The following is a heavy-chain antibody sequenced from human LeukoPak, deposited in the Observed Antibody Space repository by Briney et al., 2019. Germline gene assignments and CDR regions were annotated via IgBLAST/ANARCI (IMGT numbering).Heavy chain of an antibody. CDR3: VCGRYYYDSSGYSNAFDI. CDR1: GGSISSGGYY. D-gene: IGHD3-22*01. J-gene: IGHJ3*02. CDR2: IYHSGST. V-gene: IGHV4-30-2*02. Sequence: SETLSLTCTVSGGSISSGGYYWSWIRQPPGKGLEWIGYIYHSGSTYYNPSLKSRVTISVDRSKNQFSLKLSSVTAADTAVYYCVCGRYYYDSSGYSNAFDIWGQGTMVTVSS.